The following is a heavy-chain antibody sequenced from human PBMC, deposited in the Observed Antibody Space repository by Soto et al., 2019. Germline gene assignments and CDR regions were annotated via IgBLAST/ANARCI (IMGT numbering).Heavy chain of an antibody. Sequence: GGSLRLSCAASGFTFDDYAMHWVRQAPGKGLEWVSLISGDGGSTYYADSVKGRFTISRDNSKNSLYLQMNSLRTEDTALYYCAKDRRYSSSWYGWFDPWGQGTLVTVSS. CDR1: GFTFDDYA. CDR2: ISGDGGST. V-gene: IGHV3-43*02. D-gene: IGHD6-13*01. CDR3: AKDRRYSSSWYGWFDP. J-gene: IGHJ5*02.